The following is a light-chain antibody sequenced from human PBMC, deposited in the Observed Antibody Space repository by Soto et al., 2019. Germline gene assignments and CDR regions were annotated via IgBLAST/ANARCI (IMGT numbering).Light chain of an antibody. Sequence: EIVMTQSPGTLAFAPGERATLSCRSSQSVSSRLAWYQQKPGQDPRLLISGASSRATGIPDRFSGSGFGTDFTLTISRLETEDFALYYRQPYAGGSRVTFGNGKPREIK. CDR1: QSVSSR. CDR2: GAS. V-gene: IGKV3-20*01. J-gene: IGKJ5*01. CDR3: QPYAGGSRVT.